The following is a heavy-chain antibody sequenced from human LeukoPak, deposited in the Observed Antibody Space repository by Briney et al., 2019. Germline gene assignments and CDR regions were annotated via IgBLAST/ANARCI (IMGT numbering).Heavy chain of an antibody. Sequence: PGGSLRLSCAASGSTFSTYAMTWVRQAPGKGLEWVSSISGPSSYIYYADSVKGRFTISRDNAKNSLYLQMNSLRAEDTAVYYCVRAFYDSSAYYYFDYWGQGALVTVSS. CDR1: GSTFSTYA. J-gene: IGHJ4*02. CDR2: ISGPSSYI. CDR3: VRAFYDSSAYYYFDY. V-gene: IGHV3-21*01. D-gene: IGHD3-22*01.